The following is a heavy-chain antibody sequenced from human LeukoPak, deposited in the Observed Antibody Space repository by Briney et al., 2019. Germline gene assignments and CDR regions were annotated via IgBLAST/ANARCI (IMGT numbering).Heavy chain of an antibody. J-gene: IGHJ4*02. Sequence: SGPTLVKPTQTLTLTCTFSGFSLNTSGVVVGWIRQPPGKALEWLALIHWNDDRRYSPSLKRTVTITKDTSKNQVVLTMTNMDPVDTATYYCAHRIVGQGFDYWGQGTLVTVSS. CDR3: AHRIVGQGFDY. CDR1: GFSLNTSGVV. CDR2: IHWNDDR. D-gene: IGHD2-15*01. V-gene: IGHV2-5*01.